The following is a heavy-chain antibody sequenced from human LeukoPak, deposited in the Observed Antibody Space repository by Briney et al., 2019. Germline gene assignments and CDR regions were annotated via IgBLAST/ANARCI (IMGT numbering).Heavy chain of an antibody. J-gene: IGHJ5*02. CDR3: ARAAVYYDSSGYYYDWFDP. CDR1: GYTFTSYY. CDR2: IIPILGIA. V-gene: IGHV1-69*04. Sequence: ASVKVSCKASGYTFTSYYMHWVRQAPGQGLEWMGRIIPILGIANYAQKFQGRVTITADKSTSTAYMELSSLRSEDTAVYYCARAAVYYDSSGYYYDWFDPWGQGTLVTVSS. D-gene: IGHD3-22*01.